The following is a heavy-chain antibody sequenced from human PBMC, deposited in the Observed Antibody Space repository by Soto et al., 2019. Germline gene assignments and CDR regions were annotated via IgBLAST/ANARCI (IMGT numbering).Heavy chain of an antibody. V-gene: IGHV3-7*05. D-gene: IGHD2-2*01. Sequence: GGSLRLSCAATGFTFSNHWMSWVRQAPGKGLEWVANIKQGGSEKYYVDSVKGRFTISRDNAKNTLYLQMSSLRVEDTAVYFCATSGDCSGPNCYAGFDYWGQGSLVTFSS. CDR3: ATSGDCSGPNCYAGFDY. CDR2: IKQGGSEK. CDR1: GFTFSNHW. J-gene: IGHJ4*02.